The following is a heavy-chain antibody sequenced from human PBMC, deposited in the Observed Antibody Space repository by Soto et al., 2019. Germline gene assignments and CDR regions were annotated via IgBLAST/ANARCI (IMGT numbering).Heavy chain of an antibody. V-gene: IGHV3-23*01. J-gene: IGHJ4*01. CDR3: AKPGFVLMELYYFHQ. Sequence: PGGSLRLSCTASGFTFSSYAMSWVRQAPGKELEWVSTISGNSGKTNYAESVKGRFSISRDNSKNTVHLQLDSLRAEDTAVYFCAKPGFVLMELYYFHQWGHGTLVTVSS. CDR2: ISGNSGKT. CDR1: GFTFSSYA. D-gene: IGHD2-8*01.